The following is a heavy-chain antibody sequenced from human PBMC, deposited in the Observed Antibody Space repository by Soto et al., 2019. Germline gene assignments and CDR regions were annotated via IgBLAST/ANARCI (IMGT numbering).Heavy chain of an antibody. V-gene: IGHV3-23*01. CDR2: IRQSGDRS. CDR1: GFIFSNFA. Sequence: GGSLRLSCAASGFIFSNFAMYWVRRAPGKGLEWVSSIRQSGDRSSYADSAKGRFTISRDNSKNTLYLQMNSLRAEDTAVYYCTRVGGSVSGMDVWGQGTTVTVSS. D-gene: IGHD1-26*01. CDR3: TRVGGSVSGMDV. J-gene: IGHJ6*02.